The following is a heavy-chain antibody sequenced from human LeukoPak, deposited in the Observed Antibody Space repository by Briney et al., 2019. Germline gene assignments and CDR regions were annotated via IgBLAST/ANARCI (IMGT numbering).Heavy chain of an antibody. CDR1: GGSITNTNYY. CDR2: VYHSGIT. J-gene: IGHJ4*02. CDR3: VRSEIVGARRPFDY. D-gene: IGHD1-26*01. Sequence: SETLSLTCTVSGGSITNTNYYWAWIRQPPGEGLEGIGSVYHSGITYYTPSLKSRVSISVDTSKNQFSLKLSSVTAADTAVYYCVRSEIVGARRPFDYWGQGTLVTVSS. V-gene: IGHV4-39*01.